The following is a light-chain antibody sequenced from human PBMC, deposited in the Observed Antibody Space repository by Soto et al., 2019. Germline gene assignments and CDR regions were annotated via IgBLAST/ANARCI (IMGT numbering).Light chain of an antibody. CDR1: GSDVGNYNY. J-gene: IGLJ1*01. CDR2: DVT. Sequence: VRTRPRSVSGSPGQSVTIACTGTGSDVGNYNYVSWYQQHPGKAPNLMIYDVTKRPSGVPDRISGSKSGNTASLTISGLQAEDEADYYCCSYAGRYTYVFGTGTKVTVL. V-gene: IGLV2-11*01. CDR3: CSYAGRYTYV.